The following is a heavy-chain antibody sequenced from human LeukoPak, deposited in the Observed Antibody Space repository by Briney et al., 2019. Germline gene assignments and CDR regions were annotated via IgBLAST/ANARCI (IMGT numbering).Heavy chain of an antibody. CDR2: INPRDSDT. V-gene: IGHV5-51*01. D-gene: IGHD6-19*01. J-gene: IGHJ4*02. CDR3: ARQGIGVAADY. CDR1: GYSFTDYW. Sequence: GESLKISCKGSGYSFTDYWIAWVRQMPGKGLEWMTIINPRDSDTRYSPSFQGQVTISVDKSINTAYLQWSSLKASDTAMYYCARQGIGVAADYWGQGTLVTVSS.